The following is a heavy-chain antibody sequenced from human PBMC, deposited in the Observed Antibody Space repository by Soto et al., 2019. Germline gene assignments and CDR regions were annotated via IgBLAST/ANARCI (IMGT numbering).Heavy chain of an antibody. CDR2: ISAYNGNT. CDR1: GYTFTSYG. D-gene: IGHD6-19*01. Sequence: ASVKVSCKASGYTFTSYGISWVRQAPGQGLEWMGWISAYNGNTNYAQKLQGRVTMTTDTSTGTAYMELRSLRSDDTAVYYCARDPGYSSGWPPDAFDTWGQGTMVTVSS. CDR3: ARDPGYSSGWPPDAFDT. J-gene: IGHJ3*02. V-gene: IGHV1-18*01.